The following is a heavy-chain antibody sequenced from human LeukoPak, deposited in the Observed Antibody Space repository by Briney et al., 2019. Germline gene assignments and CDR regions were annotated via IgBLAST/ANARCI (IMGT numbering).Heavy chain of an antibody. CDR3: ARDGYSFGYDFDY. J-gene: IGHJ4*02. CDR2: IKGAGRST. CDR1: GFTFSSYW. Sequence: GGSLRLSCAASGFTFSSYWMHWVRHTPGKGLVWVSRIKGAGRSTSYADSVKGRFTISRDNAKNTLYLQMNSLTAEDTAVYYCARDGYSFGYDFDYWGQGTLVTVSS. V-gene: IGHV3-74*01. D-gene: IGHD5-18*01.